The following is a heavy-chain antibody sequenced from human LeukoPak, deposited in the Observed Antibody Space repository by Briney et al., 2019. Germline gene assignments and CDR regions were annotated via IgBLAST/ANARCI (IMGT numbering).Heavy chain of an antibody. D-gene: IGHD2-2*01. J-gene: IGHJ4*02. V-gene: IGHV3-30*04. Sequence: GGSLRLSCAASGFTFSSYAMHWVRQAPGKGLEWVAVISYDGSNKYYADSVKGRFTISRDNSKNTLYLQMNSLRAEDTAVYYCARDAKPCSSTSCIDYWGQGTLVTVSS. CDR1: GFTFSSYA. CDR2: ISYDGSNK. CDR3: ARDAKPCSSTSCIDY.